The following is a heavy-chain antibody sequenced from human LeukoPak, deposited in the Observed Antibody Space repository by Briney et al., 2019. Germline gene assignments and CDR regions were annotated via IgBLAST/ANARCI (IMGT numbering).Heavy chain of an antibody. CDR1: GGSISSSSYY. CDR3: ARGSGYVQLFDY. J-gene: IGHJ4*02. D-gene: IGHD5-12*01. CDR2: IYYSGST. V-gene: IGHV4-39*01. Sequence: SETLSLTCTVSGGSISSSSYYWGWIRQPPGKGLEWIGSIYYSGSTYYNPSLKSRVTISVDTSKNQLSLKLSSVTAADTAVYYCARGSGYVQLFDYWGQGTLVTVSS.